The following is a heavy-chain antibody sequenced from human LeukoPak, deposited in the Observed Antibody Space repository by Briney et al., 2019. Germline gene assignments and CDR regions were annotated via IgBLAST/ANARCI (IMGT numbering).Heavy chain of an antibody. Sequence: ASVKVSCKASGYTFTSYGISWVRQAPGQGLEWMGWISAYNGNTNYAQKLQGRVTMTTDTSTSTAYMELRSLRSDDTAVYYCATTRTLPYYYDSSGYYYFDYWGQGTLVTVSS. CDR3: ATTRTLPYYYDSSGYYYFDY. D-gene: IGHD3-22*01. J-gene: IGHJ4*02. V-gene: IGHV1-18*01. CDR1: GYTFTSYG. CDR2: ISAYNGNT.